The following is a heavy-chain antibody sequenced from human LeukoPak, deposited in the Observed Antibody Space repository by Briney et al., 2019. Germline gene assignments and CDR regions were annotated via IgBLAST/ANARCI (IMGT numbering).Heavy chain of an antibody. D-gene: IGHD6-13*01. Sequence: SETLSLTCTVSGGSISSYYWSWIRQPPGKGLEWIGYTYYSGSTNYNPSLKSRVTISVDTSKNQFSLKLSSVTAADTAVYYCAAGYLSSWYYFDYWGQRTLVTVSS. CDR1: GGSISSYY. V-gene: IGHV4-59*01. CDR3: AAGYLSSWYYFDY. CDR2: TYYSGST. J-gene: IGHJ4*02.